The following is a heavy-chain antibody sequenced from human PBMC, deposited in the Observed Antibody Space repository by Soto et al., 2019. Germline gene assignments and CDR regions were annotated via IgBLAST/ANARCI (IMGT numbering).Heavy chain of an antibody. CDR2: IYYSGST. CDR3: AGFDWLSGFDY. D-gene: IGHD3-9*01. Sequence: PSDTLSLTCTVSGGSISIYYWSWIRQPPGKGLEWIGYIYYSGSTNYNPSLKSRVTISVDTSKNQFSLKLSSVTAADTAVYYCAGFDWLSGFDYWGQGTLVTVSS. J-gene: IGHJ4*02. CDR1: GGSISIYY. V-gene: IGHV4-59*01.